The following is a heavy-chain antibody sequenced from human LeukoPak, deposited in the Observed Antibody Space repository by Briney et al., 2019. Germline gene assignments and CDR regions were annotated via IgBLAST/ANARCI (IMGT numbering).Heavy chain of an antibody. J-gene: IGHJ4*02. CDR2: ISWNSGSI. CDR1: GFTFDDYA. V-gene: IGHV3-9*01. CDR3: AKDESDGGSWTPLDY. D-gene: IGHD2-15*01. Sequence: PGGSLRLSCAASGFTFDDYAMHWVRQAPGKGLEWVSGISWNSGSIGYADSVKGRFTISRDNAKNSLYLQMNSLRAEDTALYYCAKDESDGGSWTPLDYWGQGTLVTVSS.